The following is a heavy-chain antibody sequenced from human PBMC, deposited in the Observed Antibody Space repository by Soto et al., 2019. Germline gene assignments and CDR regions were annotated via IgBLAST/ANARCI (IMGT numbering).Heavy chain of an antibody. J-gene: IGHJ4*02. CDR3: ARGPRGPYGNDY. CDR2: INMDGSST. Sequence: EVQLVESGGGLVQPGGSLRLSCAASGFTFSSDWMHWVRQAAGKGLVWVSRINMDGSSTNYADSVKGRFTISRDNAKNTLYLQMNSLRADDTAVYYCARGPRGPYGNDYWGQGALVTVSS. V-gene: IGHV3-74*01. D-gene: IGHD4-4*01. CDR1: GFTFSSDW.